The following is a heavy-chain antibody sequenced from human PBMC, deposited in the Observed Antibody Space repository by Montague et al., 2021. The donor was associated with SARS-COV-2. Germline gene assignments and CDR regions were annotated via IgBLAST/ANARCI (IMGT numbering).Heavy chain of an antibody. Sequence: SETLSLTCTASGVSFSGAFWCWVRQPPGKRLEWIGETNLNGGTNYNPSLRSRVTISVDTSKNPFSLNLKSVSAADTAVYFRARLFGNNGYNWFDPWGQGTLVTVS. V-gene: IGHV4-34*01. CDR3: ARLFGNNGYNWFDP. D-gene: IGHD2-8*01. CDR2: TNLNGGT. J-gene: IGHJ5*02. CDR1: GVSFSGAF.